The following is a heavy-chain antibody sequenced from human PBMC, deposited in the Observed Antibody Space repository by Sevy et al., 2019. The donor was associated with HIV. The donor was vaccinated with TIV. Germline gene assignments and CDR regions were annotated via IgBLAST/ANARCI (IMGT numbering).Heavy chain of an antibody. Sequence: GGSLRLSCAASGFTFSKYSMSWVRQPPGKGLEWVSTLSFGCGEINYADSVKGRFTISRDNSKSSVYLQMNNLSPEYTAVYYCAREGCTKPHDYWGQGTLVTVSS. CDR3: AREGCTKPHDY. J-gene: IGHJ4*02. CDR2: LSFGCGEI. D-gene: IGHD2-8*01. V-gene: IGHV3-23*01. CDR1: GFTFSKYS.